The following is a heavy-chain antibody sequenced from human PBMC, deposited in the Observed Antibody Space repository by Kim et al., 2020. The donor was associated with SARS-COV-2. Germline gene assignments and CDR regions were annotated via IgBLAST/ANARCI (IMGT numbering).Heavy chain of an antibody. CDR2: INAGNGNT. D-gene: IGHD6-13*01. CDR3: ARERSSWHQFDY. Sequence: ASVKVSCKASGYTFTSYAMHWVRQAPGQRLEWMGWINAGNGNTKYSQKFQGRVTITRDTSASTAYMELSSLRSEDTAVYYCARERSSWHQFDYWGQGTLVTVSS. V-gene: IGHV1-3*01. CDR1: GYTFTSYA. J-gene: IGHJ4*02.